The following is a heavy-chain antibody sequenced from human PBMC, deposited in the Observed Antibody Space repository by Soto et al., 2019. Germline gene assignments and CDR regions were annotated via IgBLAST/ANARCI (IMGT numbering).Heavy chain of an antibody. D-gene: IGHD3-3*01. Sequence: PGGSLRLSCAASGFTFSSYGMHWVRQAPGKGLEWVAVISYDGSNKYYADSVKGRFTISRDNSKNTLYLQMNSLRAEDAALYYCATETSEAYDDFWSGYYPFDYWGQGTLFTVAS. V-gene: IGHV3-30*03. J-gene: IGHJ4*02. CDR3: ATETSEAYDDFWSGYYPFDY. CDR1: GFTFSSYG. CDR2: ISYDGSNK.